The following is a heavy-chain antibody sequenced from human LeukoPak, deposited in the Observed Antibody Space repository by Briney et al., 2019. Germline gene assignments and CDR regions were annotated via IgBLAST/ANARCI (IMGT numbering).Heavy chain of an antibody. V-gene: IGHV1-8*02. D-gene: IGHD3-10*01. CDR1: GYTFTGYF. Sequence: ASVKVSCKASGYTFTGYFMHWVRQATGQGLEWMGWMNPNSGNTGYAQKFQGRVTMTRNTSISTAYMELSSLRSEDTAVYYCARAYYYGSGSYWIYWGQGTLVTVSS. CDR3: ARAYYYGSGSYWIY. CDR2: MNPNSGNT. J-gene: IGHJ4*02.